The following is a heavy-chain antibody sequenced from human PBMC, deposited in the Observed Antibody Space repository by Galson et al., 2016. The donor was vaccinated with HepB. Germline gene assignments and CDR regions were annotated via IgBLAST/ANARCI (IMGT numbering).Heavy chain of an antibody. V-gene: IGHV1-69*13. J-gene: IGHJ6*02. CDR1: GGTFSSYA. D-gene: IGHD3-3*01. CDR3: AGPWRVGYYYYGMDV. CDR2: IIPVFGTT. Sequence: SVKVSCKASGGTFSSYAINWVRQAPGQGLECMGGIIPVFGTTNYAQKFQGRVTITADESTSTAYMELSSLRLEDTAVYYCAGPWRVGYYYYGMDVWGQGTTVTVSS.